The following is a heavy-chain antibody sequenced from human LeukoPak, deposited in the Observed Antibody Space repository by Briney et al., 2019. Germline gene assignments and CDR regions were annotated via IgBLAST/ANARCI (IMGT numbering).Heavy chain of an antibody. Sequence: GGSLRLCCSVYGYTFSTYVMHWVRQARGKGLEYVSAISSNGDNTYYADSVKGRFTISRDNSKNTLYLQMSSLRADDTAVYYCVRGTGYWGQGTLVTVSS. J-gene: IGHJ4*02. CDR2: ISSNGDNT. V-gene: IGHV3-64D*06. CDR3: VRGTGY. CDR1: GYTFSTYV.